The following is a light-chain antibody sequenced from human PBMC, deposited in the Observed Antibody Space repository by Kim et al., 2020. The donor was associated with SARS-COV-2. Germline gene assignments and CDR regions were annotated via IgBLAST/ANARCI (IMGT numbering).Light chain of an antibody. CDR1: QTIINR. V-gene: IGKV3-15*01. CDR3: QQSNDWPPLT. Sequence: SPGARAPLSCRASQTIINRLVWYQHTPGQAPRLLIYDATTRATGVPARFIGSGSETDFTLTISSLQSEDFAVYYCQQSNDWPPLTFGQGTKVDIK. CDR2: DAT. J-gene: IGKJ1*01.